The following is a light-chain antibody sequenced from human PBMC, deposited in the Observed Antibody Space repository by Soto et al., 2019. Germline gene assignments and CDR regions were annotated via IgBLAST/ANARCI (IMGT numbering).Light chain of an antibody. CDR2: GGN. V-gene: IGLV6-57*01. CDR1: SGSIVSNY. Sequence: NFMLTQPHSVSESPGKTVTISCTRSSGSIVSNYVQWYQQRPGSSPLTVIYGGNQRPSGVPDRFSGSIDSSSKSASLTISGLKTEDEADYYCQSYDDYDVWVFGGGTKVTVL. CDR3: QSYDDYDVWV. J-gene: IGLJ3*02.